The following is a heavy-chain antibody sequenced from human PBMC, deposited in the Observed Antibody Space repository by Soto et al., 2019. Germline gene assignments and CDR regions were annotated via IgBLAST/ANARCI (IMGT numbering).Heavy chain of an antibody. CDR1: GDSVSSNSAA. CDR2: TYYRSKWYN. J-gene: IGHJ6*03. V-gene: IGHV6-1*01. D-gene: IGHD5-12*01. Sequence: QSQTLSLTCAISGDSVSSNSAAWNWIRQSPSRGLEWLGRTYYRSKWYNDYAVSVKSRITINPDTSKNQFSLQLNSVTPEDTAVYYCARAPGAGAEDIVATIRVWWKYYYYYMDVWGKGTTVTVSS. CDR3: ARAPGAGAEDIVATIRVWWKYYYYYMDV.